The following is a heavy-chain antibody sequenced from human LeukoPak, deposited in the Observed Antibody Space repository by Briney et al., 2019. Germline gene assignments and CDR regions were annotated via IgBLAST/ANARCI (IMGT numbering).Heavy chain of an antibody. J-gene: IGHJ3*02. CDR1: GGSISTSNYY. V-gene: IGHV4-39*07. D-gene: IGHD2-2*02. Sequence: PSETLSLTCTVSGGSISTSNYYWGWIRQPPGKGLEWIGNIFYSGSTYYSPSLKSRVTISLDTSRNQFSLKLSSVTAADTAVYYCARDWPNCSSTSCYSLNAFDIWGQGTMVTVSS. CDR2: IFYSGST. CDR3: ARDWPNCSSTSCYSLNAFDI.